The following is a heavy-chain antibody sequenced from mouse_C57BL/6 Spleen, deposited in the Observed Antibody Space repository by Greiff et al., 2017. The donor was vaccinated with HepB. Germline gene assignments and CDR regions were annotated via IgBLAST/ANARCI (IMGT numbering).Heavy chain of an antibody. CDR2: IDPSDSYT. CDR1: GYTFTSYW. CDR3: ARGGTGTVDFDV. D-gene: IGHD4-1*01. J-gene: IGHJ1*03. V-gene: IGHV1-69*01. Sequence: VKLQQPGAELVMPGASVKLSCKASGYTFTSYWMHWVKQRPGQGLEWIGEIDPSDSYTNYNQKFKGKSTLTVDKSSSTAYMQLSSLTSEDSAVYYCARGGTGTVDFDVWGTGTTVTVSS.